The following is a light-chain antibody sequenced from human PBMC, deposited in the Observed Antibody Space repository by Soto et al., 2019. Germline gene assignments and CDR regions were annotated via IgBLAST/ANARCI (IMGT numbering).Light chain of an antibody. Sequence: QSVLTQPASVSGSPGQSITISCTGTSSDVGGYNYVSWYQQHPGKAPKLMIYEVSNRPSGVSNRFSGPKSGNTASLTISGPQAEDEADYYCSSYTSSSTLYVFGTGTKVTVL. CDR3: SSYTSSSTLYV. CDR1: SSDVGGYNY. CDR2: EVS. V-gene: IGLV2-14*01. J-gene: IGLJ1*01.